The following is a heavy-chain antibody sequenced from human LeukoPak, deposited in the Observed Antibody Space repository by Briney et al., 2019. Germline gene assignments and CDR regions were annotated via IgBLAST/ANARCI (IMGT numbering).Heavy chain of an antibody. CDR3: ARDGGHEQLGMYYYYGMDV. J-gene: IGHJ6*02. Sequence: GGSLRLSCAASGFTVSSNYMSWVRQAPGKGLEWVSVIYSGGSTYYADSVKGRFTISRRNSKNTLYLQMNSLRAEDTAVYYCARDGGHEQLGMYYYYGMDVWGQGTTVTVSS. D-gene: IGHD6-6*01. CDR1: GFTVSSNY. CDR2: IYSGGST. V-gene: IGHV3-53*04.